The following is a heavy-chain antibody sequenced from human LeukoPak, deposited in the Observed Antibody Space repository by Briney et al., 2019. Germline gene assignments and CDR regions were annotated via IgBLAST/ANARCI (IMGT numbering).Heavy chain of an antibody. D-gene: IGHD6-13*01. Sequence: PGGSLRLSCAASGFTFSSYWMSWVRQAPGKGLEWVANIKQDGSEKYYVDSVKGRFTISRDNAKNSLYLQMNSRRAEDRALYYCEGGAIAASGYYYFDYWGQGAQVTVSS. CDR3: EGGAIAASGYYYFDY. CDR1: GFTFSSYW. J-gene: IGHJ4*02. CDR2: IKQDGSEK. V-gene: IGHV3-7*04.